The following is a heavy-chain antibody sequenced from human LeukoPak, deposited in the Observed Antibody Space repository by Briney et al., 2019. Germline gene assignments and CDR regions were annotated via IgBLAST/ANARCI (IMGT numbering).Heavy chain of an antibody. CDR2: ISSSTSTI. V-gene: IGHV3-48*02. CDR1: GFTFSSYS. Sequence: GSLILSCAASGFTFSSYSMNWVRQAPGKGLEWVSYISSSTSTIYYADSVKGRFTISRDNAKNSLYLQMNSLRDEDTAVYYCARPFYDSGGYYYKSFDIWGQGTMVTVSS. CDR3: ARPFYDSGGYYYKSFDI. J-gene: IGHJ3*02. D-gene: IGHD3-22*01.